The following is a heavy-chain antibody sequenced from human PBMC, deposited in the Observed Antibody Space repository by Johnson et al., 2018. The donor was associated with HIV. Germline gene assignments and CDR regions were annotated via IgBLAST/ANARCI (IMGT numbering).Heavy chain of an antibody. D-gene: IGHD6-6*01. CDR1: GFTFSSYA. CDR2: ISYDGSNK. J-gene: IGHJ3*02. CDR3: ARVSSIAALWDAFDI. Sequence: VQLVESGGGVVQPGRSLRLSCAASGFTFSSYAMHWVRQAPGKGLEWVAVISYDGSNKYYADSVKGRFTISRDNSKNTLYLQMNSRRAEDTAMYYCARVSSIAALWDAFDIWGQGTMVTVSS. V-gene: IGHV3-30-3*01.